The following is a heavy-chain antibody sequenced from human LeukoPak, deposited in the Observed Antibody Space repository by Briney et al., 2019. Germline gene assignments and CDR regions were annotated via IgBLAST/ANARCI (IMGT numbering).Heavy chain of an antibody. J-gene: IGHJ4*02. V-gene: IGHV3-66*01. Sequence: GGSLRLSCAASGFTVSSNFMSWIRQAPGKGLEWVSIIYSGGGTYYADSVKGRFTISRDNSKNTLFLQMNSLRAEDTAVYYCARGYSSSLTFDYWGQGTLVTVSS. CDR1: GFTVSSNF. CDR3: ARGYSSSLTFDY. CDR2: IYSGGGT. D-gene: IGHD6-13*01.